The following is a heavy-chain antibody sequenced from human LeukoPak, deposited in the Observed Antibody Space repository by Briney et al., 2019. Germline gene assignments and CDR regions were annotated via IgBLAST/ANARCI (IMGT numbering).Heavy chain of an antibody. J-gene: IGHJ6*03. CDR3: ARGGYCSSTSCYEYYYYYMDV. Sequence: GGSLRLSCGASGLTFSTYSMNWVRQAPGKGLEWVSSITTTGKYIYYADSVKGRFTISRDNAKNSLYLQMNSLRAEHTAVYYCARGGYCSSTSCYEYYYYYMDVWGKGTTVTVSS. CDR2: ITTTGKYI. CDR1: GLTFSTYS. V-gene: IGHV3-21*01. D-gene: IGHD2-2*01.